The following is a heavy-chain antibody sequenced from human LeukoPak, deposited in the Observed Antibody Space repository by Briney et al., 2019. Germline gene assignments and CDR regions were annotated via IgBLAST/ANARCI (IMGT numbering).Heavy chain of an antibody. D-gene: IGHD6-13*01. CDR1: GYTFTSYG. Sequence: ASVKVSCKASGYTFTSYGINWVRQAPGQGLEWMGWISAYNGNTNYAQKLQGRVTMTTDTSTSTAYMELRSLRSDDTAVYYCARREAAAAYNWFDPWGQGTLVTVSS. CDR2: ISAYNGNT. CDR3: ARREAAAAYNWFDP. V-gene: IGHV1-18*01. J-gene: IGHJ5*02.